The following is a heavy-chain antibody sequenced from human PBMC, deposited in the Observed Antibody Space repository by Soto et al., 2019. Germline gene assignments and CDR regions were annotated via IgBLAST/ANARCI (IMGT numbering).Heavy chain of an antibody. CDR3: ARHLSVAGIET. CDR2: IYYSGST. J-gene: IGHJ5*02. CDR1: GGSISSYY. Sequence: SETLSLTCTVSGGSISSYYWSWIRQPPGKGLEWIGYIYYSGSTNYNPSLKSRVTISVDTSKNQFSLKLSSVTAADTAVYYCARHLSVAGIETWGQGTLVTVSS. D-gene: IGHD6-19*01. V-gene: IGHV4-59*08.